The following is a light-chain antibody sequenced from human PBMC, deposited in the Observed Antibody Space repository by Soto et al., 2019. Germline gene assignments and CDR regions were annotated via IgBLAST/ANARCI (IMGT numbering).Light chain of an antibody. V-gene: IGKV3-20*01. J-gene: IGKJ2*02. CDR2: GAS. Sequence: EIVLTQSPGTLSLSPGDRATLSCRASQTVRSYYVAWYQQKPGQPPRVLIYGASSRATGVPDRFSGSGSGTDFTLTISRLEPEDFAVYYCQHYSISLPWTFGQGTKLEIK. CDR3: QHYSISLPWT. CDR1: QTVRSYY.